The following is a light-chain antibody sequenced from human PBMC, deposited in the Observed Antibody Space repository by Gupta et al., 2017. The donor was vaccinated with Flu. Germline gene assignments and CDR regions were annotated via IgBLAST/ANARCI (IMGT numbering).Light chain of an antibody. V-gene: IGLV1-44*01. CDR1: FANVGSDS. CDR2: GDN. CDR3: SAWDAGVSKAV. J-gene: IGLJ2*01. Sequence: LPCLGRFANVGSDSIDWCYQVQAMAPTILMYGDNQRPAAVADRFPVSSSGSSASLAISVLQPEDEGVYYCSAWDAGVSKAVFGGGTRLVVL.